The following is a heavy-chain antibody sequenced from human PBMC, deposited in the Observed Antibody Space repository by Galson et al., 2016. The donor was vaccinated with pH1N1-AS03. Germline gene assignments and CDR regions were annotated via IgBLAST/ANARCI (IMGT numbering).Heavy chain of an antibody. V-gene: IGHV1-3*01. Sequence: SVKVSCKASGYTLTRYYMHWVRQAPGQRLEWMGWINAGNGNTKYSQKFQGRVTITRDTSASTAYMELSSLRSEDTAVYYCARDRGSGYDLFDYYNGMDVWGQGTTVTVSS. CDR1: GYTLTRYY. CDR2: INAGNGNT. J-gene: IGHJ6*02. CDR3: ARDRGSGYDLFDYYNGMDV. D-gene: IGHD5-12*01.